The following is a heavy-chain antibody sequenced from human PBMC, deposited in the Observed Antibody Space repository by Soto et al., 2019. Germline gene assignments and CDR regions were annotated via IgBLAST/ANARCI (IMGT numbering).Heavy chain of an antibody. J-gene: IGHJ5*02. CDR1: GYTFTSYG. D-gene: IGHD4-17*01. V-gene: IGHV1-18*01. CDR2: ISAYNGNT. CDR3: ARDPSGSHDYGDFTNWFDP. Sequence: ASVKVSCKASGYTFTSYGISWVRQAPGQGLEWMGLISAYNGNTNYAQKLQGRVTMTTDTSTSTAYMELRSLRSDDTAVYYCARDPSGSHDYGDFTNWFDPWGQGTLVTVSS.